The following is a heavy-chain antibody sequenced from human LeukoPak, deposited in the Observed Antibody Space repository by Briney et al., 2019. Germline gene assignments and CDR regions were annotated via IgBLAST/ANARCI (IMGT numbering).Heavy chain of an antibody. CDR2: IIPIFGTA. J-gene: IGHJ6*03. CDR3: AAAGRIAARPGSHYYYYMDV. D-gene: IGHD6-6*01. V-gene: IGHV1-69*05. Sequence: SVKVSCKASGGTFSSYAISWVRQAPGQGLEWMGGIIPIFGTANYAQKFQERVTITRDMSTSTAYMELSSLRSEDTAVYYCAAAGRIAARPGSHYYYYMDVWGKGTTVTVSS. CDR1: GGTFSSYA.